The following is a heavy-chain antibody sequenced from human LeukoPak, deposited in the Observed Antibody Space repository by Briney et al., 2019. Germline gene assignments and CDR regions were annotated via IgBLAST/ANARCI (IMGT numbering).Heavy chain of an antibody. CDR2: ISSSGSYI. V-gene: IGHV3-21*01. J-gene: IGHJ6*04. CDR3: ARPKTIQLDAMDV. D-gene: IGHD5-24*01. Sequence: GGSLRLSCEASGFILGSYSMNWVRQAPGKGLEWVSSISSSGSYIFYADSVKGRFTISRDTAKNSLYLQMNSLRAEDTAVYYCARPKTIQLDAMDVWGKGTTVTVSP. CDR1: GFILGSYS.